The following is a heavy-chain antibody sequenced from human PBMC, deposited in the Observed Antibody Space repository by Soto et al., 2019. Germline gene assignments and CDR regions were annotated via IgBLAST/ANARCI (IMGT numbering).Heavy chain of an antibody. J-gene: IGHJ4*02. D-gene: IGHD2-15*01. CDR3: ARDGGRYCSGGSCLLIDY. CDR2: IKQDGSEK. V-gene: IGHV3-7*05. Sequence: VESGGGLVQPGGSLRLSCAASGFTFSSYWMSWVRQAPGKGLEWVANIKQDGSEKYYVDSVKGRFTISRDNAKNSLYLQMNSLRAEDTAVYYCARDGGRYCSGGSCLLIDYWGQGTLVTVSS. CDR1: GFTFSSYW.